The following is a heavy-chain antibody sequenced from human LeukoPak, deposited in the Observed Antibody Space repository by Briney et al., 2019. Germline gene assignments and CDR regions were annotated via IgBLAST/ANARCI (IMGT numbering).Heavy chain of an antibody. Sequence: GGSLRLSCAASGFTFSTYAMSWVRQAPGKGLEWVSGLSGSGSSAYYADSVKGRFTISRDNSKNTLYLQMNSLRAEDTAVYYCAKVQGITTSYYDSSGYYPAYDAFDIWGQGTMVTVSS. CDR2: LSGSGSSA. J-gene: IGHJ3*02. CDR3: AKVQGITTSYYDSSGYYPAYDAFDI. CDR1: GFTFSTYA. D-gene: IGHD3-22*01. V-gene: IGHV3-23*01.